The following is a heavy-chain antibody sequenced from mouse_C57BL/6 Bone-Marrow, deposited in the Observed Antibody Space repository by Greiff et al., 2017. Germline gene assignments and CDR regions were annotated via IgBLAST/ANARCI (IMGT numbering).Heavy chain of an antibody. CDR2: IRLKSDNYAT. CDR1: GFTFSNYW. J-gene: IGHJ3*01. Sequence: EVQLVESGGGLVQPGGSMKLSCVASGFTFSNYWMNWVRQSPEKGLEWVAQIRLKSDNYATDYAESVKGRFTISRDDSKSSVYLQMNNLRAEDTGIYYCTVELRLAYWGQGTLVTVSA. D-gene: IGHD3-2*02. V-gene: IGHV6-3*01. CDR3: TVELRLAY.